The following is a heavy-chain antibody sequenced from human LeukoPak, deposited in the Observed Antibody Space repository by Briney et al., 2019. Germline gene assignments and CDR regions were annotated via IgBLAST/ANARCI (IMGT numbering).Heavy chain of an antibody. J-gene: IGHJ4*02. D-gene: IGHD6-19*01. CDR3: ARRPRYSSGWYYFDS. CDR2: INHSGST. CDR1: GGSFSGDY. V-gene: IGHV4-34*01. Sequence: SETLSPTCAVYGGSFSGDYWNWIRQPPGKGLEWIGEINHSGSTNSNPSLKSRVTISVDRSKNQFSLKLSSVTAADTAVYYCARRPRYSSGWYYFDSWGQGILVTVSS.